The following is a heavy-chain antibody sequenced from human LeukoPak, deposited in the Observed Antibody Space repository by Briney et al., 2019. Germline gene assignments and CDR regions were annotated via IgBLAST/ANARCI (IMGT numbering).Heavy chain of an antibody. CDR2: IYYSGST. V-gene: IGHV4-59*08. D-gene: IGHD3-22*01. Sequence: SETLSLTCTVSGGSISSYYWSWIRQPPGKGLEWIGYIYYSGSTNYNPSLKSRVTISVDTSKNQFSLKLSSVTAADTAVYYCAXRSXXXDSSGYYFDYWGQGTLVTVSS. J-gene: IGHJ4*02. CDR1: GGSISSYY. CDR3: AXRSXXXDSSGYYFDY.